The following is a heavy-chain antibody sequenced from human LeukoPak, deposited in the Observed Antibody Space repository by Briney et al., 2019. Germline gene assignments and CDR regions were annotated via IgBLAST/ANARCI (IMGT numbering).Heavy chain of an antibody. CDR2: ISDTGGST. J-gene: IGHJ4*02. V-gene: IGHV3-23*01. CDR3: AKGSRSSRPYYFDY. CDR1: GFTFSNYA. D-gene: IGHD1-26*01. Sequence: GGSLRLSCAASGFTFSNYAMASVRPAPGKGRDWVSAISDTGGSTYYADSVKGRFTISRDNSKSTLYLQMDSLRAEDTAVYYCAKGSRSSRPYYFDYWGQGTLVTVSS.